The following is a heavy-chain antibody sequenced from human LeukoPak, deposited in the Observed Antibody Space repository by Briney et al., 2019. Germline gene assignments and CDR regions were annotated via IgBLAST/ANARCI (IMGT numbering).Heavy chain of an antibody. CDR3: ARSPSMVAATPFDY. J-gene: IGHJ4*02. D-gene: IGHD2-15*01. Sequence: SETLSLTCTVSGGSISSGGYYWSWIRQHPGKGLEWIGYIYYSGSTYYNPSLKSRVTISVDTSKNQFSLKLSSVTAADTAVYYCARSPSMVAATPFDYWGQGTLVTVSS. V-gene: IGHV4-31*03. CDR1: GGSISSGGYY. CDR2: IYYSGST.